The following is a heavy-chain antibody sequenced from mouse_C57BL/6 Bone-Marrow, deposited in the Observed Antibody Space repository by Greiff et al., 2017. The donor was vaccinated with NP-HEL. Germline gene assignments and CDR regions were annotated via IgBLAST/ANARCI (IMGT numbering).Heavy chain of an antibody. CDR3: AKITTVVAD. CDR2: IYPGSGST. D-gene: IGHD1-1*01. J-gene: IGHJ2*01. Sequence: LQQPGASVKMSCKASGYTFTSYWITWVKQRPGQGLEWIGDIYPGSGSTNYNEKFKSKATLTVDTSSSTAYMQLSSLTSEDSAVYYCAKITTVVADWGQGTTLTVSS. CDR1: GYTFTSYW. V-gene: IGHV1-55*01.